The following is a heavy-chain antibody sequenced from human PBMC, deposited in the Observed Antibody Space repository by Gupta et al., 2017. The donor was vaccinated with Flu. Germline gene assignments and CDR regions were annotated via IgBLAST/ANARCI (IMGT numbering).Heavy chain of an antibody. CDR2: IRFDEGNK. V-gene: IGHV3-33*01. CDR1: GFPSGSYD. CDR3: ARGTHGAQYILDV. D-gene: IGHD2-15*01. J-gene: IGHJ6*04. Sequence: QVHLVESGGGVVQPGRPLRLSCAASGFPSGSYDMHWVRQAQGKGLEWLALIRFDEGNKFYADSVKGRFTVSRDNSKNTLYLQMNSLGAEDTAIYYCARGTHGAQYILDVWGEGTTVTVSS.